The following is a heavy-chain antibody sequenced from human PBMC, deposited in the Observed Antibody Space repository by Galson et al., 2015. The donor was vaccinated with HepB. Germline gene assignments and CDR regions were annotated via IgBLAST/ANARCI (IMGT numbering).Heavy chain of an antibody. D-gene: IGHD5-18*01. J-gene: IGHJ4*02. CDR1: GFTFTDYA. V-gene: IGHV3-23*01. CDR2: ISASGGST. CDR3: AKGCRNTAVAD. Sequence: SLRLSCAASGFTFTDYAMSWVRQAPGKGLEWVSTISASGGSTYYADSVMGRFTISRDNSKNTLCLQMNSLRAEDTAKNYCAKGCRNTAVADWGQGTLVTVSS.